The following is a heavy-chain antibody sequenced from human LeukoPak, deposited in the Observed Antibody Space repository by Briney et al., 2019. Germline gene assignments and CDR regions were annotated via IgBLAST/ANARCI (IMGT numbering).Heavy chain of an antibody. D-gene: IGHD2-8*01. V-gene: IGHV1-2*06. CDR3: AVILTNMCYFDY. J-gene: IGHJ4*02. CDR2: INPNSGGT. CDR1: GYTFTSYY. Sequence: ASVKVSCKASGYTFTSYYMHWVRQAPGQGLEWMGRINPNSGGTNYAQKFQGRVTMTRDTSISTAYMELSRLRSDDTAVYYCAVILTNMCYFDYWGQGTLVTVSS.